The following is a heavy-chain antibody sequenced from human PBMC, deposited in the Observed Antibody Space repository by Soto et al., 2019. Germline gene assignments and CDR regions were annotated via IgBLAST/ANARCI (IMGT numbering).Heavy chain of an antibody. V-gene: IGHV3-33*08. D-gene: IGHD7-27*01. CDR3: ARETGAPLYGMDV. J-gene: IGHJ6*02. CDR2: IWYDGSNK. CDR1: GFTFXSXX. Sequence: GGSLRLSCAASGFTFXSXXMHWVRQAPGKGLEWVAVIWYDGSNKYYVDSVKGRFTISRDDSKNTLYLQMNSLRAEDTAVYYCARETGAPLYGMDVWGQGTTVTVSS.